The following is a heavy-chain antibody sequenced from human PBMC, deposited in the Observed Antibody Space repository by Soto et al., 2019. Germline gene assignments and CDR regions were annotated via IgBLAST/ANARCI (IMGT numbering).Heavy chain of an antibody. Sequence: APLRVICPASVYTFPPSFIHWVRQAPGQGLEWMGWINTNSGGTNYAQKFQGRVTMTRDTSISTAYMELSRLTSDDTAVYYCARTQTNDYWGQGTLVTVSS. CDR2: INTNSGGT. CDR3: ARTQTNDY. CDR1: VYTFPPSF. V-gene: IGHV1-2*02. J-gene: IGHJ4*02.